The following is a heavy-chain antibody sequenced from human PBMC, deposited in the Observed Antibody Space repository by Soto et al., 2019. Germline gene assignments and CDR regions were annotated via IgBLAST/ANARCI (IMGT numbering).Heavy chain of an antibody. CDR2: IYYSGST. CDR1: GGSISSYY. D-gene: IGHD3-10*01. V-gene: IGHV4-59*01. CDR3: ARLLWFGELTYYYGMDV. Sequence: SETLSLTCTVSGGSISSYYWSWIRQPQGKGQEWIGYIYYSGSTNYNPSLKSRVTISVDTSKNQFSLKLSSVTAADTAVYYCARLLWFGELTYYYGMDVWGQGTTVTVS. J-gene: IGHJ6*02.